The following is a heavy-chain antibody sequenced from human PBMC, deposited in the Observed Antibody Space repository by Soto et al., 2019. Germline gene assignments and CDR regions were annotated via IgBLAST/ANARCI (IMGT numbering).Heavy chain of an antibody. V-gene: IGHV4-39*01. J-gene: IGHJ5*02. Sequence: NPSETLSLTCTVSGGSISSSSYYWGWIRQPPGKGLEWIGSIYYSGSTYYNPSLKSRVTISVDTSKNQFSLKLSSVTAADTAVYYCASNPIVVVINSWFDPWGQGTLVTSPQ. CDR2: IYYSGST. CDR1: GGSISSSSYY. CDR3: ASNPIVVVINSWFDP. D-gene: IGHD3-22*01.